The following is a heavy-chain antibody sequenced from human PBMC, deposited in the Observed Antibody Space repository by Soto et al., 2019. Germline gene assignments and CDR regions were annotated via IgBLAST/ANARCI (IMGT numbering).Heavy chain of an antibody. D-gene: IGHD3-22*01. CDR1: SAPVSSSTYT. Sequence: ETLSLTCTVSSAPVSSSTYTWGWIRQPPGKGLEWIGSIYYGGSTNYNPSLKSRVTISVDTSKNQFSLKLSSVTAADTAVYYCASHSSGYQFDYWGQGTLVTVSS. V-gene: IGHV4-39*07. CDR3: ASHSSGYQFDY. J-gene: IGHJ4*02. CDR2: IYYGGST.